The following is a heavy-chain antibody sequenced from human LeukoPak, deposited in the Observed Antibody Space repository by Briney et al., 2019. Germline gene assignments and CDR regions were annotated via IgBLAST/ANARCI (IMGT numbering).Heavy chain of an antibody. D-gene: IGHD3-10*01. CDR1: GFTLRSYV. V-gene: IGHV3-23*01. J-gene: IGHJ6*03. CDR3: AKGGMVRGVRYYYYMDV. CDR2: ISGSGDST. Sequence: GGSLRLSCVASGFTLRSYVMNWVRQTPGKGLEWVSSISGSGDSTFYADSVKGRFSISRDNSKNTLYLQVNGLRTEDTAVYYCAKGGMVRGVRYYYYMDVWGKGTTVTVPS.